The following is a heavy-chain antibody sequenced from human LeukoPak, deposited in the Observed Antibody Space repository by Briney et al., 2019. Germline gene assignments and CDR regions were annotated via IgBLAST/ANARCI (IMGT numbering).Heavy chain of an antibody. D-gene: IGHD6-13*01. V-gene: IGHV3-23*01. CDR3: ATNRAAAGMFDY. J-gene: IGHJ4*02. Sequence: GGSLRLSCAASGFTFSSYAMSWVRQAPGKGLEWVSAISGSGGSTYYADSVKGRFTISRDNSKNTLYLQMNSLRAEDTAVYYCATNRAAAGMFDYWGQGTLVTVSS. CDR1: GFTFSSYA. CDR2: ISGSGGST.